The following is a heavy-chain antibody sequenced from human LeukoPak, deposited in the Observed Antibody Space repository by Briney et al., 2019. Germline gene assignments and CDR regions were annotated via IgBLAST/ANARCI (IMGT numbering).Heavy chain of an antibody. CDR3: AKDSYFRGSGSYIDY. CDR2: ISWNRGNI. CDR1: GFSFSTYA. V-gene: IGHV3-9*01. D-gene: IGHD3-10*01. Sequence: GGSLRLSCAASGFSFSTYAMHWVRQAPGKGLEWVSSISWNRGNIDYADPVKGRFTISRDNAKNTLYLQMHSLRAEDTALYYCAKDSYFRGSGSYIDYWGQGTLVTVSS. J-gene: IGHJ4*02.